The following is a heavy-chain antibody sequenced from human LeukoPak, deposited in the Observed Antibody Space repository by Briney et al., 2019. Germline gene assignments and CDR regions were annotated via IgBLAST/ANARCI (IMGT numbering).Heavy chain of an antibody. D-gene: IGHD3-9*01. CDR2: IYTSGST. J-gene: IGHJ5*02. Sequence: ETLSLTCTVSGGSISNYYWIWIRQPAGKGLEWIGRIYTSGSTNYNPSLKSRVTMSVDTSKNQFSLILTSVTAADTAVYFCARRYEYYDILTGYHNWFDPWGQGTLVTVSS. V-gene: IGHV4-4*07. CDR1: GGSISNYY. CDR3: ARRYEYYDILTGYHNWFDP.